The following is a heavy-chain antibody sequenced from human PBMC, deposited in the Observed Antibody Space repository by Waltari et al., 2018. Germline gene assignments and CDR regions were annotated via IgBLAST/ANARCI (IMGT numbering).Heavy chain of an antibody. CDR2: SYYSGRT. CDR3: ARAGVWYRDPNWFDP. D-gene: IGHD3-10*01. V-gene: IGHV4-59*11. CDR1: GGSISSHY. J-gene: IGHJ5*02. Sequence: QVQLQESGTGLVKPSETLSLTCTVSGGSISSHYWSWIRTPPGKGLEWIGHSYYSGRTSSNPARTIRVPISVATSRNQFSLKLISVTAADTAVYYCARAGVWYRDPNWFDPWGQVTLVIVSS.